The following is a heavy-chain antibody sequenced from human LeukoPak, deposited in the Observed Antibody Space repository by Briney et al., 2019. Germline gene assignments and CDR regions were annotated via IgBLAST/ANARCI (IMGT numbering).Heavy chain of an antibody. D-gene: IGHD2-2*01. J-gene: IGHJ5*02. Sequence: SETLSLTCAVYGGSFSGYYWSWIRQPPGKGLEWIREINHSGSTNDNPSLKSRVTISVDTSKNQFSLKLSSVTAADTAVYYCARGGYCSSTSCLGAYNWFDPWGQGTLVTVSS. CDR2: INHSGST. V-gene: IGHV4-34*01. CDR1: GGSFSGYY. CDR3: ARGGYCSSTSCLGAYNWFDP.